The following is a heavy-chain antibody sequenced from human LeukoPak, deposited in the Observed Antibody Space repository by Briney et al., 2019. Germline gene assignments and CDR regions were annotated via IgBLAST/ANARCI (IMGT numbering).Heavy chain of an antibody. J-gene: IGHJ5*02. V-gene: IGHV1-46*01. CDR2: INPSGGST. CDR1: GYTFTSYY. CDR3: ARGSIVVVPAANNWFDP. Sequence: GASVKASCKASGYTFTSYYMHWVRQAPGQGLEWMGIINPSGGSTSYAQKFQGRVTMTRDTSTSTVYMELSSLRSEDTAVYYCARGSIVVVPAANNWFDPWGQGTLVTVSS. D-gene: IGHD2-2*01.